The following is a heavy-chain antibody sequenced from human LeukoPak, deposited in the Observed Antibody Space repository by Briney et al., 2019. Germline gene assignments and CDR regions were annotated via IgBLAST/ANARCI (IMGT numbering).Heavy chain of an antibody. CDR2: IKSKSDGGTR. CDR3: STFSSYSED. V-gene: IGHV3-15*01. J-gene: IGHJ4*02. D-gene: IGHD5-18*01. CDR1: GFTFCNAW. Sequence: GGSLRLSCAASGFTFCNAWMSWVRQAPGKGLEWVGRIKSKSDGGTRHYAAPVKGRFTISRDDSNNTVYLQMSSLRTEDTAVYYCSTFSSYSEDWGQGTLVTVSS.